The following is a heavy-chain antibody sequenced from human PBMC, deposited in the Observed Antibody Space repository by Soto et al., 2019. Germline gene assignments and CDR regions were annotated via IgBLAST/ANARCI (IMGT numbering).Heavy chain of an antibody. CDR1: GYTFTSYD. J-gene: IGHJ5*02. V-gene: IGHV1-8*01. Sequence: AASVKVSCKASGYTFTSYDINWVRQATGQGLEWMGWMNPNSGNTGYAQKFQGRVTMTRNTSISTAYMELSSLRSEDTAVYYCARDGDSSSSGYNWFDPWGQGTLVTSPQ. CDR2: MNPNSGNT. D-gene: IGHD6-6*01. CDR3: ARDGDSSSSGYNWFDP.